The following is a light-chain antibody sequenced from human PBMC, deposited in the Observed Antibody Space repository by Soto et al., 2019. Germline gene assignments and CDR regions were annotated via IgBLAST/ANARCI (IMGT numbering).Light chain of an antibody. V-gene: IGKV1-5*03. Sequence: DIHMTQSPSTLSASVGDRVTITCRASQSISLWVAWYQQKPGRAPNLLIYKTSSVETGVPSRFSGSGSGTEFTLTISSLQPDDFATYCCQHYKDYSWTFGQGTKVEVK. CDR2: KTS. CDR3: QHYKDYSWT. CDR1: QSISLW. J-gene: IGKJ1*01.